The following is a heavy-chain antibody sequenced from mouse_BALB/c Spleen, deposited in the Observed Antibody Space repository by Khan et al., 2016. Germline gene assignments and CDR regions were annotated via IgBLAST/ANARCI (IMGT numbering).Heavy chain of an antibody. CDR3: ARAALSYGSSYWYFDV. CDR2: IYPGSGST. CDR1: GYNFTSYW. V-gene: IGHV1-55*01. Sequence: QVQLQQPGAELVKPGTSVKLSCKASGYNFTSYWINWVKLRPRQGLEWIGDIYPGSGSTNYNEKFKSKATLTVDTSSSTAYMQLSSLASEDSALDYCARAALSYGSSYWYFDVWGAGTTVTVSS. D-gene: IGHD1-1*01. J-gene: IGHJ1*01.